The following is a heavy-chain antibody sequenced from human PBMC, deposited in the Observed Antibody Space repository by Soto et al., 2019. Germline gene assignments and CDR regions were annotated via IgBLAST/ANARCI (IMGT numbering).Heavy chain of an antibody. V-gene: IGHV5-51*01. CDR3: VSDTARTYYYYAMDV. CDR1: GYSFISYW. J-gene: IGHJ6*02. Sequence: GESLKISCKGSGYSFISYWIAWVRQMPGKGLEWMGIIYPGDSDARYSPSFQGQVTISVDKSISAAYLQWNSLKASDTAMYYCVSDTARTYYYYAMDVWGQGTAVTVSS. D-gene: IGHD5-18*01. CDR2: IYPGDSDA.